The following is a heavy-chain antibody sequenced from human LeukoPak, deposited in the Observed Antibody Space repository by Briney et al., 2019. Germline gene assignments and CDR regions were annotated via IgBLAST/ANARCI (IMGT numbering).Heavy chain of an antibody. CDR3: ASFEQQLGYYYYGMDV. CDR1: GFTFSSYW. D-gene: IGHD6-13*01. Sequence: PGGSLRLSCAASGFTFSSYWMHWARQALGKGLVWVSRINSDGSSTSYADSVKGRFTISRDNAKNTLYLQMNSLRAEDTAVYYCASFEQQLGYYYYGMDVWGQGTTVTVSS. J-gene: IGHJ6*02. V-gene: IGHV3-74*01. CDR2: INSDGSST.